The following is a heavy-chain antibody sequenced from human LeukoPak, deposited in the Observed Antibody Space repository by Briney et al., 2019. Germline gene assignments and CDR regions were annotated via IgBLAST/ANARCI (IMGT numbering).Heavy chain of an antibody. J-gene: IGHJ4*02. CDR3: ARGVRDTIGYYHSDF. D-gene: IGHD3-22*01. CDR2: VYYSGTT. CDR1: GGSISSASHF. V-gene: IGHV4-31*03. Sequence: SETLSLTCTLSGGSISSASHFWNWIRQLPGKGLEWIGYVYYSGTTAYNVSFKSRVGISVDTSKNQFSLRLSSVTAAYTAVYYCARGVRDTIGYYHSDFWGQGTLVSVSS.